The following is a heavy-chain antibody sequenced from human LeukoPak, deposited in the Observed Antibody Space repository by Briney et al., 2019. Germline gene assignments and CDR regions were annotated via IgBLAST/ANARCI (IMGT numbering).Heavy chain of an antibody. V-gene: IGHV1-18*01. J-gene: IGHJ4*02. CDR1: GYTFTSYG. Sequence: ASVKVSCKASGYTFTSYGISWVRQAPGQGLEWMGWISAYNGNTNYARKLQGRVTMTTDTSTSTAYMELRSLRSDDTAVYYCARAFGDSSGAGQTDYWGQGTLVTVSS. D-gene: IGHD3-22*01. CDR2: ISAYNGNT. CDR3: ARAFGDSSGAGQTDY.